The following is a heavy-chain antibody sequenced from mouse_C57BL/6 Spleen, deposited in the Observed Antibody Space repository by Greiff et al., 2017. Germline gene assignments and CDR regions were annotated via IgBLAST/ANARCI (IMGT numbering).Heavy chain of an antibody. CDR3: ARDPHCYGSSYVDFDY. CDR2: ISDGGSYT. Sequence: DVMLVESGGGLVKPGGSLKLSCAASGFTFSSYAMSWVRQTPEKRLEWVATISDGGSYTYYPDKVKGRFTISRENAKNNLYLQMSHLKSEDTAMYYCARDPHCYGSSYVDFDYWGKGTTLTVSS. V-gene: IGHV5-4*01. D-gene: IGHD1-1*01. CDR1: GFTFSSYA. J-gene: IGHJ2*01.